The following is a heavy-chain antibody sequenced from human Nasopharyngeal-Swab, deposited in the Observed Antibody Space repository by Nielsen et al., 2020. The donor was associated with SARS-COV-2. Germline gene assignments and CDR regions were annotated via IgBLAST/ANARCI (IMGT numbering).Heavy chain of an antibody. CDR1: GGSISSVDYY. CDR3: AREGFSITIFGVVIRWFDP. J-gene: IGHJ5*02. D-gene: IGHD3-3*01. V-gene: IGHV4-30-4*01. Sequence: SETLSLTCTVSGGSISSVDYYWSWIRQPPGKGLDWIGYIYYSGSTYYNPSLKIRVTISVDTSKNQFSLKLSSVTAADTAVYYCAREGFSITIFGVVIRWFDPWGQGTLVTVSS. CDR2: IYYSGST.